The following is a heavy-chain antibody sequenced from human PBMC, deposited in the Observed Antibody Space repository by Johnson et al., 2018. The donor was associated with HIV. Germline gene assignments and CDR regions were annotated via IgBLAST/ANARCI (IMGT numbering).Heavy chain of an antibody. CDR1: GFTFDDYG. J-gene: IGHJ3*01. V-gene: IGHV3-11*04. CDR3: AKGTSRGWADAFDV. Sequence: QVQLVESGGGVVRPGGSLRLSCAASGFTFDDYGMSWIRQAPGKGLEWVSYISSSGSTIYYADSVKGRFTISRDNAKNSLYLQMNSLRAGDTAVYYCAKGTSRGWADAFDVWGQGTMVTVSS. D-gene: IGHD6-19*01. CDR2: ISSSGSTI.